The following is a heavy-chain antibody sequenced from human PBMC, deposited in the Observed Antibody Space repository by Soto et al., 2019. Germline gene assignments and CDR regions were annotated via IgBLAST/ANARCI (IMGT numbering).Heavy chain of an antibody. Sequence: EVQLVESGGGLVQPGGSLRLSCAASGFTFSMYWMHWVRQAPGKGLLWVSRINGDGTDTTYADSVKGRFTISRDNAKNTVYLQMNGLRAEDTAVYYCAREVGRGSGSCYLDYWGQETLVTVSS. V-gene: IGHV3-74*03. D-gene: IGHD3-16*01. CDR3: AREVGRGSGSCYLDY. CDR1: GFTFSMYW. CDR2: INGDGTDT. J-gene: IGHJ4*02.